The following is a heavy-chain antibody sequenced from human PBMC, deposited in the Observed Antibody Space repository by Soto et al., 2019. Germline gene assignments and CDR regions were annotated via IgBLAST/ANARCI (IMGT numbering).Heavy chain of an antibody. J-gene: IGHJ6*02. CDR3: VRGDDFDYYSGMDV. D-gene: IGHD3-16*01. Sequence: QVQLVQSGAEVKKPGSSVKVSCKASGGTFSYHAISWVRQAPGQGLEWMGGIVPMFGSANYAQKFEGRVTSIEEKSTNTAYMELTSLTSEDTAVYYCVRGDDFDYYSGMDVWGQGTTVTVSS. CDR2: IVPMFGSA. V-gene: IGHV1-69*06. CDR1: GGTFSYHA.